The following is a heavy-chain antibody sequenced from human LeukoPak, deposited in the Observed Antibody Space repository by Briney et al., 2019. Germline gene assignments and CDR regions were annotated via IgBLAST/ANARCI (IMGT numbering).Heavy chain of an antibody. CDR3: ASERFGDPRRYYYMDV. CDR2: INPSGGST. D-gene: IGHD3-10*01. Sequence: ASVKVSCKASGYTFTSYYMHWVRQAPGQGLEWMGIINPSGGSTSYAQKFQGRVTMTRDTSTSTVYMELSSLRSEDTAVYYCASERFGDPRRYYYMDVWGKGTTVTVSS. J-gene: IGHJ6*03. V-gene: IGHV1-46*01. CDR1: GYTFTSYY.